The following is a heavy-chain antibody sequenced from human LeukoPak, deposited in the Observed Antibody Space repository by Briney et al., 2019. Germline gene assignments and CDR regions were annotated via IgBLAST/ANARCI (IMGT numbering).Heavy chain of an antibody. CDR3: ARGQRALTDFDY. V-gene: IGHV4-34*01. CDR2: INHSGST. CDR1: GGSFSGYY. J-gene: IGHJ4*02. Sequence: KPSETLSLTCAVYGGSFSGYYWSWIRQPPGKGLEWIGEINHSGSTNYYPSLKSRVTISVDTSKNQFSLKLSSVTAADTAVYYCARGQRALTDFDYWGQGTLVTVSS.